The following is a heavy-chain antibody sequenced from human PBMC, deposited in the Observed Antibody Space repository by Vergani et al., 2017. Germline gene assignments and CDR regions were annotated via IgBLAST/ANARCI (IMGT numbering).Heavy chain of an antibody. D-gene: IGHD2-2*01. CDR1: GFTFSSYA. CDR2: ISGSGGRT. J-gene: IGHJ6*02. V-gene: IGHV3-23*01. CDR3: AKGVYCSSTSCYEGRGYYYGMGV. Sequence: EVQLLESGGGLVQPGGSLRLSCAASGFTFSSYAMSWVRQAPGKGLEWVSAISGSGGRTYYANSVKGRFTISRDNSKNTLYLQMNSLRADDTAVYYCAKGVYCSSTSCYEGRGYYYGMGVWGQGTTVTFSS.